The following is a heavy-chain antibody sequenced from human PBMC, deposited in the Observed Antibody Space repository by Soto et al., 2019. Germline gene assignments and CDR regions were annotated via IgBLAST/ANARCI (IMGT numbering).Heavy chain of an antibody. D-gene: IGHD2-2*01. CDR3: ARVPAEGQCSTSSCYPFDP. CDR1: GFTFSDHS. J-gene: IGHJ5*02. V-gene: IGHV3-21*01. Sequence: PGGSLRLSCTASGFTFSDHSMSWVRQAPGKGLEWVSSISGSSSYIFYADSIKGRFTISRDNAKNSLYLQMHSLRAEDTALYYCARVPAEGQCSTSSCYPFDPWGQGTLVTVSS. CDR2: ISGSSSYI.